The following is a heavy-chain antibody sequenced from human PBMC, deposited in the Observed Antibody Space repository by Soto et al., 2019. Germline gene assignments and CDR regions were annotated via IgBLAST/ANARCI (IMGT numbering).Heavy chain of an antibody. CDR1: GGSISSGEYY. J-gene: IGHJ4*02. CDR3: ARDKITGLFDY. V-gene: IGHV4-39*02. CDR2: IYYSGST. Sequence: SETMSLTCTVSGGSISSGEYYWSWIRQPPGKGLEWIGSIYYSGSTYYNPSLKSRVTISVDTSKNQFSLKLSSVTAADTAVYYCARDKITGLFDYWGQGTLVTVSS. D-gene: IGHD2-8*02.